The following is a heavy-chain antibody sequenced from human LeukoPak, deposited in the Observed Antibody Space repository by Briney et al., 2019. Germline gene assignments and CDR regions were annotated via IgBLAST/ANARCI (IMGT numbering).Heavy chain of an antibody. J-gene: IGHJ1*01. Sequence: SETLSLTCTVSGGSISSYYWSWIRQPPGKGLEWIGYIYYSGSTNYNPSLKSRVTISVDTSKNQFSLKLSSVTAADTAVYYCARSYSSGWYTGGGEYFQHWGPGTLVTVSS. CDR2: IYYSGST. CDR3: ARSYSSGWYTGGGEYFQH. V-gene: IGHV4-59*01. CDR1: GGSISSYY. D-gene: IGHD6-19*01.